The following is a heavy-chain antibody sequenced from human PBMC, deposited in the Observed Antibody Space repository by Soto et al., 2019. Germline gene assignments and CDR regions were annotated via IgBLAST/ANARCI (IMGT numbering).Heavy chain of an antibody. J-gene: IGHJ4*02. Sequence: GGSLRLSCAASGFSFVNYAMNWVRQAPGEGLEWVSGLSGSGTSTYYADSVKGRFTISRDNSRDTLFLQMNSLTADDTAVYYCAKATTNGGWFNPFDSWGQGALVTVSS. CDR1: GFSFVNYA. D-gene: IGHD6-19*01. V-gene: IGHV3-23*01. CDR2: LSGSGTST. CDR3: AKATTNGGWFNPFDS.